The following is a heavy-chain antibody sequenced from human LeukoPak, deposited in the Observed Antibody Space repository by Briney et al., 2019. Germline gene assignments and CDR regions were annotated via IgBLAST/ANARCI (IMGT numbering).Heavy chain of an antibody. CDR1: GGSFSGYY. V-gene: IGHV4-34*01. CDR3: ARGSRSGWFTLKPFDY. D-gene: IGHD6-19*01. CDR2: INHSGST. J-gene: IGHJ4*02. Sequence: SETLSLTCAVYGGSFSGYYWSWIRQPPGKGLEWIGEINHSGSTNYNPSLKSRVTISVDTSKNQFSLKLSSVTAADAAVYYCARGSRSGWFTLKPFDYWGQGTLVTVSS.